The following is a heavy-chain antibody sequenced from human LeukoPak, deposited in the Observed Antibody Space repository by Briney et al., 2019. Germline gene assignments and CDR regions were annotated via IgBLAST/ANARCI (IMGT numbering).Heavy chain of an antibody. V-gene: IGHV1-46*01. J-gene: IGHJ5*02. CDR3: ARARSIAAPFDP. CDR1: GYTFTSYY. CDR2: INPSGGST. D-gene: IGHD6-6*01. Sequence: ASVKVSCKASGYTFTSYYMHWVRQAPGQGLEWMGIINPSGGSTSYAQKFQGRVAMTRDTSTSTVYMELSSLRSEDTAVYYCARARSIAAPFDPWGQGTLVTVSS.